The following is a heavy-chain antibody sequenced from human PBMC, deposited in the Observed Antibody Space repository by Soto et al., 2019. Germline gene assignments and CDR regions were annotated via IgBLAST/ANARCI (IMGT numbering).Heavy chain of an antibody. CDR3: AGGAHYDFWSGPGSSPSRYFNY. CDR2: IGTAGDP. Sequence: GGSLRLSCAASGFTFSSYDMHWVRQATGKGLEWVSAIGTAGDPYYPGSVKGRFTISRENAKNSLYLQMNSLRAGDTAVYYCAGGAHYDFWSGPGSSPSRYFNYWGQGTLVTVSS. CDR1: GFTFSSYD. V-gene: IGHV3-13*05. D-gene: IGHD3-3*01. J-gene: IGHJ4*02.